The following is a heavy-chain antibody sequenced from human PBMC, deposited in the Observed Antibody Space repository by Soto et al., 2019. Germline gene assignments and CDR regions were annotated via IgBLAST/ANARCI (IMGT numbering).Heavy chain of an antibody. CDR1: GGSISSSSYY. J-gene: IGHJ6*03. V-gene: IGHV4-39*01. CDR2: IYYSGST. D-gene: IGHD3-9*01. Sequence: SQTLSLTCTVSGGSISSSSYYWGWIRQPPGKGLEWIGSIYYSGSTYYNPSLKCRVTISVDTSKNQFSLKLSSVTAADTAVYYCARLPKYYDILTGPPAAYYYYMDVWGKGTTVTVSS. CDR3: ARLPKYYDILTGPPAAYYYYMDV.